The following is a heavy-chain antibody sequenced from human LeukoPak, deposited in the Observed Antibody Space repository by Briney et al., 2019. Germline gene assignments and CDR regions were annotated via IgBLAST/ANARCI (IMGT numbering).Heavy chain of an antibody. Sequence: PGGSLRLSCAASGFTFSSYSMNWVRQAPGKGLEWVSSISSSSYTYYADSVKGRFTISRDNAKNSVYLQMNSLRAEDTAVYYCARDWGKAVAGRRGFDYWGQGTLVTVSS. V-gene: IGHV3-21*01. CDR2: ISSSSYT. J-gene: IGHJ4*02. D-gene: IGHD6-19*01. CDR1: GFTFSSYS. CDR3: ARDWGKAVAGRRGFDY.